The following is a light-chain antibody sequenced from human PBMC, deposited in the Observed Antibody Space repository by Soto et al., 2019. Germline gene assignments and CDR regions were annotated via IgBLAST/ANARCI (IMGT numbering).Light chain of an antibody. Sequence: EVVLTQSPVTLSLSPGERATLSCRASQSFRGLLAWYQQKPGQAPRLLIYDAYNRATGIPPRFSGSGSGTDFTLTISRLEPEDSAVYYCEQYGSSPRTFGQGTKVDIK. V-gene: IGKV3-20*01. CDR1: QSFRGL. J-gene: IGKJ1*01. CDR2: DAY. CDR3: EQYGSSPRT.